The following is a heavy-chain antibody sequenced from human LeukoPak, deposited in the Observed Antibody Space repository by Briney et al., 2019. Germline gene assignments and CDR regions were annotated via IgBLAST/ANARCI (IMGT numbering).Heavy chain of an antibody. CDR2: IRSKAYGGTT. D-gene: IGHD2-21*01. V-gene: IGHV3-49*03. CDR1: GFTFGDYA. Sequence: GGSLRLSCTASGFTFGDYAMSWFRQAPGKGLEWVGFIRSKAYGGTTEYAASVKGRFTISRDDSKSIAYLQMNSLKTEDTAVYYCTREVVVQSPNPPYYYYYMDVWGKGTTVTVSS. CDR3: TREVVVQSPNPPYYYYYMDV. J-gene: IGHJ6*03.